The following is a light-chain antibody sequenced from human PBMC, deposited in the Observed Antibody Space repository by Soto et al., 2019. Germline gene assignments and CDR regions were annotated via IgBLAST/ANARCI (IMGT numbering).Light chain of an antibody. Sequence: EIVLTQAPGTLSLSPSDRVTLSCRASQYINTRLAWYHHRPGQAPRLLIYQTSIRAAGIPARFSASGSGTDFTLTISRLETEDFAVYYCQQYGSSGTFGQGAKVDIK. CDR3: QQYGSSGT. CDR1: QYINTR. V-gene: IGKV3-20*01. J-gene: IGKJ1*01. CDR2: QTS.